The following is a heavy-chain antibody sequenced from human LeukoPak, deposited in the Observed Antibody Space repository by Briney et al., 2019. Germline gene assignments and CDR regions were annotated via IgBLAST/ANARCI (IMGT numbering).Heavy chain of an antibody. Sequence: GASVKVSCKASGYTFTSYAMNWVRQAPGQGLEWMGWINTNTGNPTYAQGFTGRFVFSLDTSVSTAYLQISSLKAEDTAVYYCARGGIQLWSHTPDYYYYYMDVWGKGTTVTVSS. CDR3: ARGGIQLWSHTPDYYYYYMDV. D-gene: IGHD5-18*01. V-gene: IGHV7-4-1*02. CDR2: INTNTGNP. J-gene: IGHJ6*03. CDR1: GYTFTSYA.